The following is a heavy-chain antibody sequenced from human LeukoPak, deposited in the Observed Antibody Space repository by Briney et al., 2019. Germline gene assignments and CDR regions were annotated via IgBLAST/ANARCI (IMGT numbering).Heavy chain of an antibody. CDR3: ARDNPPRPGIVGLAFDI. J-gene: IGHJ3*02. CDR2: NSSSSSYI. Sequence: GGSLRLSCAAFGFTFSSYSMNWVRQAPGKGLEWVSSNSSSSSYIYYADSVKGRFTISRDNAKNSLYLQMNSLRAEDTAVYYCARDNPPRPGIVGLAFDIWGQGTMVTVSS. D-gene: IGHD2-15*01. V-gene: IGHV3-21*01. CDR1: GFTFSSYS.